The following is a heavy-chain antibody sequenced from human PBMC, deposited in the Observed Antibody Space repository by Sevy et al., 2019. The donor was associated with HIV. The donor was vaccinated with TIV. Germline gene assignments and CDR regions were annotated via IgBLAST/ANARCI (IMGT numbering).Heavy chain of an antibody. J-gene: IGHJ6*02. CDR3: AREGSYGDHDYQYYYGMDV. Sequence: GGSLRLSCAASGFSFRSYWMSWVRQAPGKGLEWVANIRQDGSEKYDVHFVKGRFTSSRDNAENSLYLQMNSLRAEDTAVYYCAREGSYGDHDYQYYYGMDVWGQGTTVTVSS. V-gene: IGHV3-7*01. CDR2: IRQDGSEK. CDR1: GFSFRSYW. D-gene: IGHD4-17*01.